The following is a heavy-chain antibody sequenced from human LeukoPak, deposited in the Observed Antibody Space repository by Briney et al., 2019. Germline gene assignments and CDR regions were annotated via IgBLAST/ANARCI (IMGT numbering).Heavy chain of an antibody. CDR2: IRSSSGDI. CDR1: GFTFSSYS. V-gene: IGHV3-21*01. D-gene: IGHD4-17*01. Sequence: NPGGSLRLSCAASGFTFSSYSMNWVRQGPGKGLEWISSIRSSSGDIHYADSVKGRFTISRDNAKNSLYLQMDSLRDEDTAVYYCARDAAPSEYGDLYYFDYWGQGTLVTVSA. J-gene: IGHJ4*02. CDR3: ARDAAPSEYGDLYYFDY.